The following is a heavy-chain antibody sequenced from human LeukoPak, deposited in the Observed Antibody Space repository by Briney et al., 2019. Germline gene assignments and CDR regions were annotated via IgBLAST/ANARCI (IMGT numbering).Heavy chain of an antibody. CDR3: ARDPSRGFDY. V-gene: IGHV4-59*01. J-gene: IGHJ4*02. CDR2: IYYSGST. Sequence: PSETLSLTCTVSGGSIGSYYWSWIRQPPGKGLEWIGYIYYSGSTNYNPSLKSRVTISVDTSKNQFSLKLSSVTAADTAVYYCARDPSRGFDYWGQGTLVTVSS. CDR1: GGSIGSYY.